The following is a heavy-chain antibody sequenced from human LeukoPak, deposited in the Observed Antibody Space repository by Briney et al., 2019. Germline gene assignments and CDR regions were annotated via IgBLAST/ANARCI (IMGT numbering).Heavy chain of an antibody. V-gene: IGHV3-23*01. J-gene: IGHJ4*02. CDR1: GFTLSDYA. Sequence: GGSLRLSCVGSGFTLSDYAMTWVRQAPGKGLEWVSGASGSGANTYYADSVKGRFTISRDNSKNTLYLQMNSLRVEDTALYYCAKGHSFSRSDTCYPRYFDYWGQGTLVTVSS. CDR2: ASGSGANT. CDR3: AKGHSFSRSDTCYPRYFDY. D-gene: IGHD2-15*01.